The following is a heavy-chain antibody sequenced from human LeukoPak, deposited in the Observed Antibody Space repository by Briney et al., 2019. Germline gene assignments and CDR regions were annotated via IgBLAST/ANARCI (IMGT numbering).Heavy chain of an antibody. J-gene: IGHJ3*01. CDR3: ARVIHPG. V-gene: IGHV3-7*01. CDR1: GFTFSGFW. CDR2: INSDGSEG. Sequence: GGSLRLSCAVSGFTFSGFWMSWSRQAPGKGLEWVASINSDGSEGYYADVVKGRFTISRDNAKNSLYLQINSLRAEDTAVYYCARVIHPGWGQGTMVTVSS.